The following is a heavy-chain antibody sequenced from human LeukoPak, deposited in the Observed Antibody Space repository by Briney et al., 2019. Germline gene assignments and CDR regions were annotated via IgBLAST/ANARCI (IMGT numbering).Heavy chain of an antibody. CDR1: GDSISSSSYY. Sequence: SETLSLTCTVSGDSISSSSYYWGWIRQPPGKGLEWIGSIYYSGSTYYNPSLKSRVTISVDTSKNQFSLKLSSVTAADTAVYYCRLWSAGYAFDIWGQGTMVTVSS. J-gene: IGHJ3*02. D-gene: IGHD5-18*01. CDR3: RLWSAGYAFDI. V-gene: IGHV4-39*01. CDR2: IYYSGST.